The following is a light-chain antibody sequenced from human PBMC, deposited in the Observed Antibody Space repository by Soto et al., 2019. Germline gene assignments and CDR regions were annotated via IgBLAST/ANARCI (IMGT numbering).Light chain of an antibody. CDR1: SSDVGIYNY. CDR3: SSYTSSSTPVV. J-gene: IGLJ2*01. Sequence: QSALTQPASVSGSPGQSITISCSGTSSDVGIYNYVSWYQQHPGKAPKLMIYEVSNRPSGVSNRFSGSKSGNTASLTISGLQAEDEADYYCSSYTSSSTPVVFGGGTKGTVL. V-gene: IGLV2-14*01. CDR2: EVS.